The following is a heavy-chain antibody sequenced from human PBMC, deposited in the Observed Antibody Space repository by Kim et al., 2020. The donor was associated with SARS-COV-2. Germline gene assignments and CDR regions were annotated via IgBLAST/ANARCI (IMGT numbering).Heavy chain of an antibody. Sequence: GGSLRLSCAASGFSVGNTYMSWVRQAPGRGLEWVSVIYGGGNTYYTDSVKGRFTISRDTSKNTLFLQMNNLRAEDTAVYFCAREGGSSDWPYYFGYWGQGTLLTVAS. D-gene: IGHD2-2*01. CDR1: GFSVGNTY. CDR2: IYGGGNT. CDR3: AREGGSSDWPYYFGY. J-gene: IGHJ4*02. V-gene: IGHV3-66*01.